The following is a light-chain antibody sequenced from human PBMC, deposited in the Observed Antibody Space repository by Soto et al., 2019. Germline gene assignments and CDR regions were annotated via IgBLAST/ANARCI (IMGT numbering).Light chain of an antibody. J-gene: IGKJ1*01. CDR3: QHYQNLWA. V-gene: IGKV3D-15*01. CDR1: QSVSSY. CDR2: GAS. Sequence: EVVLTQSPGTLSLSPGERATLSCGASQSVSSYLAWYQQKPGQAPRLLIYGASSRATGIPDRFSGSGSGTEFTLTISSLQSEDFAVYYCQHYQNLWAFGQGTKVDIK.